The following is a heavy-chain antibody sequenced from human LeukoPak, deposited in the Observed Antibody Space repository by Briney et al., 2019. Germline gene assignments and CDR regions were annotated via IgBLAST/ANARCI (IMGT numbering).Heavy chain of an antibody. J-gene: IGHJ6*03. Sequence: GIIPIFGTANYAQKFQGRVTITTDESTSTAYMELSSLRSEDTAVYYCARALQPYYYYYMDVWGKGTTVTVSS. D-gene: IGHD2-21*01. V-gene: IGHV1-69*05. CDR2: IIPIFGTA. CDR3: ARALQPYYYYYMDV.